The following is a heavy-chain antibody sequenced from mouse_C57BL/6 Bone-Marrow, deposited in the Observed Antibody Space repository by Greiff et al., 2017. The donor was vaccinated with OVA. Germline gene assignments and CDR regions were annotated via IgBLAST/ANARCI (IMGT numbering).Heavy chain of an antibody. CDR3: ARSGWDGYYYAMDY. CDR2: IDPSDSYT. CDR1: GYTFTSYW. J-gene: IGHJ4*01. Sequence: QVQLQQPGAELVRPGTSVKLSCKASGYTFTSYWMHWVKQRPGQGLEWIGVIDPSDSYTNYNQKFKGKATLTVDTSSSTAYMQLSSLTSEYSAVYYCARSGWDGYYYAMDYWGQGTSVTVSS. D-gene: IGHD4-1*01. V-gene: IGHV1-59*01.